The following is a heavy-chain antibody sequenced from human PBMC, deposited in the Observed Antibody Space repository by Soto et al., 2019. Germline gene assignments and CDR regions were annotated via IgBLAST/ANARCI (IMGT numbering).Heavy chain of an antibody. Sequence: SETLSLTCTVSGGSVSSGSYYWSWIRQPPGKGLEWIGYIYYSGSTNYNPSLKSRVTISVDTSKNQFSLKLSSVTAADTAVYYCARGAIAARPHWFDPWGQGTLVTV. D-gene: IGHD6-6*01. CDR2: IYYSGST. V-gene: IGHV4-61*01. J-gene: IGHJ5*02. CDR1: GGSVSSGSYY. CDR3: ARGAIAARPHWFDP.